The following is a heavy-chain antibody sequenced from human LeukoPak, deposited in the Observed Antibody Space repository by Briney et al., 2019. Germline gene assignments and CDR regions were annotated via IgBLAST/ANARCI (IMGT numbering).Heavy chain of an antibody. Sequence: PGGSLRLSCAASGFTFSDYYMSWIRQAPGKGLEWVSYISSSGSTIYSADSVKGRFTISRDNAKNSLYLQMNSLRAEDTAVYYCAKDQGYSGYDENYYYYMDVWGKGTTVTVSS. J-gene: IGHJ6*03. V-gene: IGHV3-11*01. D-gene: IGHD5-12*01. CDR2: ISSSGSTI. CDR3: AKDQGYSGYDENYYYYMDV. CDR1: GFTFSDYY.